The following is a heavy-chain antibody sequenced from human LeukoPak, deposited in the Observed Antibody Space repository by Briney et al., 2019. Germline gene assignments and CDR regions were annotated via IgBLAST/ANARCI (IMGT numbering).Heavy chain of an antibody. CDR2: ISSSSSTI. CDR1: GFTFSNAW. J-gene: IGHJ4*02. D-gene: IGHD6-13*01. V-gene: IGHV3-48*04. Sequence: GGSLRLSCAASGFTFSNAWMSWVRQAPGKGLEWVSYISSSSSTIYYADSVKGRFTISRDNAKNSLYLQMNSLRAEDTAVYYCAGSIAAAGFDYWGQGTLVTVSS. CDR3: AGSIAAAGFDY.